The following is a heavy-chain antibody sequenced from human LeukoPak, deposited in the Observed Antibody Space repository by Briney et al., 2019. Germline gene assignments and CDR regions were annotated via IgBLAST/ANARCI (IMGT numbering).Heavy chain of an antibody. CDR2: IRSKAYGGTT. CDR3: TRDWMGYGSYNWFDP. J-gene: IGHJ5*02. CDR1: GFTFSSYG. Sequence: GRSLRLSCAASGFTFSSYGMHWVRQAPGKGLEWVGFIRSKAYGGTTEYAASVKGRFTISRDDSKSIAYLQMNSLKTEDTAVYYCTRDWMGYGSYNWFDPWGQGTLVTVSS. V-gene: IGHV3-49*04. D-gene: IGHD3-10*01.